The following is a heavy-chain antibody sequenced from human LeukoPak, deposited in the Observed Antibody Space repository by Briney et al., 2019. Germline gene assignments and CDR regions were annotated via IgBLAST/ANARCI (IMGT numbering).Heavy chain of an antibody. CDR3: VGGSYYFDY. J-gene: IGHJ4*02. CDR1: GFTFSTSW. D-gene: IGHD1-26*01. CDR2: IKSDGSST. V-gene: IGHV3-74*01. Sequence: GGSLRLSCAASGFTFSTSWMHWVRQAPGKGLEWVSRIKSDGSSTSYADSVKGRITISRDNAKNTLYLQMNSLRAEDTAVYYCVGGSYYFDYWGQGTLVTVSS.